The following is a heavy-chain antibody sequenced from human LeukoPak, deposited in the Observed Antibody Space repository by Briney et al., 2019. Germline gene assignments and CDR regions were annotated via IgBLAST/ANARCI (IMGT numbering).Heavy chain of an antibody. Sequence: PGGSLRFSCAASGFTVSSNYMSWVRQAPGKGLEWVSVIYSGGSTYYADSVKGRFTISRDNSKNTLYLQMNSLRAEDTAVYYCAKDRNYYGSGQMGYWGQGTLVTVSS. J-gene: IGHJ4*02. CDR1: GFTVSSNY. D-gene: IGHD3-10*01. V-gene: IGHV3-53*01. CDR3: AKDRNYYGSGQMGY. CDR2: IYSGGST.